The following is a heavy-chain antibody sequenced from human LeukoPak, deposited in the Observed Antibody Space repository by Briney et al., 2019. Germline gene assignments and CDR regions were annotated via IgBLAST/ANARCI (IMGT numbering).Heavy chain of an antibody. V-gene: IGHV3-53*01. J-gene: IGHJ4*02. Sequence: GGSLRLSCAASGFTFSDYYMSWIRQAPGRGLEWVSILYSSGSTDYADSVKGRLTISRDNSKNTLYLQMNSLRAEDTAVYYCAREGSGSSGYFDYWGQGTLVTVSS. CDR3: AREGSGSSGYFDY. D-gene: IGHD6-6*01. CDR1: GFTFSDYY. CDR2: LYSSGST.